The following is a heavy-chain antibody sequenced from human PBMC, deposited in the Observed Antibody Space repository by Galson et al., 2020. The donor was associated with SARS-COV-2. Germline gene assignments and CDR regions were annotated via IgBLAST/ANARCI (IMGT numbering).Heavy chain of an antibody. J-gene: IGHJ4*02. D-gene: IGHD3-16*01. CDR2: IYSEGSST. V-gene: IGHV3-74*01. Sequence: ALHGESLKIPCAASGFTFSSYWKHLVRQAPGKGLLWVSRIYSEGSSTSHADSVKGRFTISGDDAKNTRYLHMRSLRSEDTAVYYCARGDMRNDYFDYWGQGTLVTVS. CDR3: ARGDMRNDYFDY. CDR1: GFTFSSYW.